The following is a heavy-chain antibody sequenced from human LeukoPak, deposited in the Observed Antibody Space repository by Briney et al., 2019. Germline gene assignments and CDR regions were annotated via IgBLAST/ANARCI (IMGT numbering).Heavy chain of an antibody. CDR3: ARGVTMDV. D-gene: IGHD4-11*01. CDR1: GGSISSGSYY. J-gene: IGHJ6*03. CDR2: IYTSGST. V-gene: IGHV4-61*02. Sequence: SQTLYLTCTVSGGSISSGSYYWSWIRQPAGKGLEWIGRIYTSGSTNYNPSLKSRVTISVDTSKNQLSLKLSSVTAADTAVYDCARGVTMDVWCKGTTVTVSS.